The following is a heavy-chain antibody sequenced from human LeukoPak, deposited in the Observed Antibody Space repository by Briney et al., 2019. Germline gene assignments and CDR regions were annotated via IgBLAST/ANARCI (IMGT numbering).Heavy chain of an antibody. D-gene: IGHD3-10*01. CDR1: GFPYSSYS. CDR2: ISSSSSYI. CDR3: ARYYGSGMNYYFDY. Sequence: GGSLRLSCAASGFPYSSYSMNWLRQAPGKGLEWVSSISSSSSYIYYADSVKGRFTISRDNAKNSLYLQMNSLRAEDTAVYYCARYYGSGMNYYFDYWGQGTLVTVSS. V-gene: IGHV3-21*01. J-gene: IGHJ4*02.